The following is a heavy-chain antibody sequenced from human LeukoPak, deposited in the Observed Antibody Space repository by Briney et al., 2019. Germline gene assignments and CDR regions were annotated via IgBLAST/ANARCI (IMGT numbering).Heavy chain of an antibody. V-gene: IGHV3-23*01. J-gene: IGHJ6*03. Sequence: PTGGSLRLSCAASGFTFSSYSMNWVRQAPGKGLEWVSAISGSGGSTYYADSVKGRFTISRDDSKNTLYLQMNSLRAEDTAVYYCARTLTTINYYYMDVWGKGTTVTVSS. D-gene: IGHD5-12*01. CDR2: ISGSGGST. CDR3: ARTLTTINYYYMDV. CDR1: GFTFSSYS.